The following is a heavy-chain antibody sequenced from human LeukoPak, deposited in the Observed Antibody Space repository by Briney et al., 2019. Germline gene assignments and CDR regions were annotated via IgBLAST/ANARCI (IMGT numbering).Heavy chain of an antibody. D-gene: IGHD3-22*01. CDR1: GFTFSIYG. CDR3: ARSGYYYDSSGYPTYFDY. J-gene: IGHJ4*02. CDR2: IYSGGST. Sequence: GGSLRLSCAASGFTFSIYGMGWVRQAPGKGLEWVSVIYSGGSTYYADSVKGRFTISRDNSKNTLYLQMNSLRAEDTAVYYCARSGYYYDSSGYPTYFDYWGQGTLVTVSS. V-gene: IGHV3-66*01.